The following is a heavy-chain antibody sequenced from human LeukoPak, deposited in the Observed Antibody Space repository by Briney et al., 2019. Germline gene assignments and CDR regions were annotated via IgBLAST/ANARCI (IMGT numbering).Heavy chain of an antibody. D-gene: IGHD3-22*01. Sequence: GGSLRLSCAASGFTFSSYGMSWVRQAPGKGLEWVSAISGSGGSTYYADSVKGRFTISRDNSKNTLYLQMNSLRAEDTAVYYCAKGAHYYDSSGYYYVFDYWGQGTLVTVSS. CDR3: AKGAHYYDSSGYYYVFDY. CDR2: ISGSGGST. CDR1: GFTFSSYG. J-gene: IGHJ4*02. V-gene: IGHV3-23*01.